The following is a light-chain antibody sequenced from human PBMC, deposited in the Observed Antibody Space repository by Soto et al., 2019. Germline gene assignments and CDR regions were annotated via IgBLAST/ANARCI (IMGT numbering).Light chain of an antibody. CDR3: NSYTSNNTYV. V-gene: IGLV2-14*03. J-gene: IGLJ1*01. Sequence: QSVLTQPASVSGCPGQAITISCSGTSSDVGAFNYVSWYQQHPGKAPKLMIYDVSNRPSGVSNLFSGSKSGNTASLTISGLRAEDEADYYCNSYTSNNTYVFGTGTKVTVL. CDR2: DVS. CDR1: SSDVGAFNY.